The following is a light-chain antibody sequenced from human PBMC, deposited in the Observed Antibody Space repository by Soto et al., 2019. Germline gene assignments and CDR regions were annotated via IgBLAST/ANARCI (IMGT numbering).Light chain of an antibody. V-gene: IGKV1-39*01. CDR2: AAS. J-gene: IGKJ1*01. Sequence: DIQMTQSPSSLSASVGDRVTITCRARQSISSYLNWYQQKPGKARKLLIYAASSLQSGVPSRFSGSGSGTDFTLTISSLQPEDFATYYCQQSYSTPWTFGQGTKVEIK. CDR3: QQSYSTPWT. CDR1: QSISSY.